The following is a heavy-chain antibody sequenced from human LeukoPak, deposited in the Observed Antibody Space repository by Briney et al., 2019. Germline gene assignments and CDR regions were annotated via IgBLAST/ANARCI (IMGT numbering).Heavy chain of an antibody. CDR2: IGTAGDT. CDR3: ARATNHCSSTSCYKDAFDI. D-gene: IGHD2-2*02. J-gene: IGHJ3*02. CDR1: GFTFSSYD. V-gene: IGHV3-13*01. Sequence: GGSLRLSCAASGFTFSSYDMHWVRQATGKGLEWVSAIGTAGDTYYPGSVKGRFTISRENAKNSLYLQMNSLRAGDTAVYYCARATNHCSSTSCYKDAFDIWGQGTMVTVSS.